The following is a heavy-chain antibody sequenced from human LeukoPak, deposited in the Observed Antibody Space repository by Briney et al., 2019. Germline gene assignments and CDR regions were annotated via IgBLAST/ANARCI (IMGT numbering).Heavy chain of an antibody. CDR1: GFTFDDYG. V-gene: IGHV3-43*01. D-gene: IGHD2-2*01. CDR3: ARDVDTVVVPAATQIDY. Sequence: QPGGSLRLSCAASGFTFDDYGMHWVRQPPGKGLEWVSLISWDGDSTYYAASVKGRFTISRDNSKNSLYLQMNSVSNEDTALYYCARDVDTVVVPAATQIDYWGQGTLVTVSS. CDR2: ISWDGDST. J-gene: IGHJ4*02.